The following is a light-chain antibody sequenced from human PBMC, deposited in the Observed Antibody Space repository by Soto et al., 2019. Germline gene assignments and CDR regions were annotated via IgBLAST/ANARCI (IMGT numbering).Light chain of an antibody. V-gene: IGLV1-40*01. CDR2: RNS. Sequence: QPVLTQPPSVSGAPGQRVTISCTGSSSNIGAGYDGHWYQQLPGTAPKLLIYRNSNRPSGVPDRFSGSKSGTSASLAITGLQAEDEADYYCQSYDSSLSSWVFGGGTKLTV. CDR3: QSYDSSLSSWV. CDR1: SSNIGAGYD. J-gene: IGLJ3*02.